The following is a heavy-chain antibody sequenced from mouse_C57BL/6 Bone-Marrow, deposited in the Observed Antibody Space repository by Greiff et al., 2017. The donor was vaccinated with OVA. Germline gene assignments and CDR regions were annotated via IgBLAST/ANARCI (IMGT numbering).Heavy chain of an antibody. J-gene: IGHJ4*01. CDR1: GYTFTDHT. Sequence: VQLQQSDAELVKPGASVKISCKVSGYTFTDHTIHWMKQRPEQGLEWIGYIYPRDGSTKYNEKFKGKATLTADKSSSTAYMQLNSLTAEDSAVYFCARGELYYDCAMDYWGQGTSVTVSS. CDR2: IYPRDGST. V-gene: IGHV1-78*01. D-gene: IGHD2-4*01. CDR3: ARGELYYDCAMDY.